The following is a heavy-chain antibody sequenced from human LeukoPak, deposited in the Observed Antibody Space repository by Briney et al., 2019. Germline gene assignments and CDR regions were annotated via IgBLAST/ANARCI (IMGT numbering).Heavy chain of an antibody. J-gene: IGHJ4*02. V-gene: IGHV1-18*01. CDR1: GYTFTCYG. CDR2: ISAYNGNT. Sequence: ASVKLSCKASGYTFTCYGISWVRQAPGQGLEWKGWISAYNGNTNYAQKLQGRVTMTTDTSTSTAYMELRSLRSDDTAVYYCARDGELPAFHIVGGLNSFDYWGQGTLVTVSS. D-gene: IGHD1-7*01. CDR3: ARDGELPAFHIVGGLNSFDY.